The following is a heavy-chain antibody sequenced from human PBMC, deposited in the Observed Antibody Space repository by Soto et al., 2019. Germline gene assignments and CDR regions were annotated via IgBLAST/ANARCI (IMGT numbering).Heavy chain of an antibody. D-gene: IGHD2-2*01. CDR3: ASKQLLWPGYYYYYGMDV. J-gene: IGHJ6*02. Sequence: QVQLVQSGAEVKKPGSSVKVSCTASGGTFSSYAISWVRQAPGQGLEWMGGIIPIFGTANYAQKFQGRVTITADKSTSTAYMELRSLRSEDTAVYYCASKQLLWPGYYYYYGMDVWGQGTTVTVSS. V-gene: IGHV1-69*06. CDR1: GGTFSSYA. CDR2: IIPIFGTA.